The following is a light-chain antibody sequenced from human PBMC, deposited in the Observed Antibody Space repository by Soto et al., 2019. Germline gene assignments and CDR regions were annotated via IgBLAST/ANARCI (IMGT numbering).Light chain of an antibody. Sequence: EVVLTQSPATLSVSPGERATLSGRTSQSVGNNLAWYQQKPGQAPRLLMYGAFIRAPGLPVRFRGTGSGTEFTLTISSLQPDDFATYCCQQYNSYSTFGQGTKVDNK. CDR2: GAF. CDR1: QSVGNN. CDR3: QQYNSYST. J-gene: IGKJ1*01. V-gene: IGKV3-15*01.